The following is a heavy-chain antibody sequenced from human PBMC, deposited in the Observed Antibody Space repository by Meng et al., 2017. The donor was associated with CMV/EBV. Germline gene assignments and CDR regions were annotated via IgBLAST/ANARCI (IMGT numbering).Heavy chain of an antibody. J-gene: IGHJ5*02. CDR3: AKDRSSSVSFWFDP. CDR2: IYYSGST. Sequence: SETLSLTCTVSGGSISSSSYYWGWIRQPPGKGLEWIGSIYYSGSTYYNPSLKSRVTISVDTSKNQFSLKLSSVTAEDTAVYYCAKDRSSSVSFWFDPWGQGTLVTVSS. V-gene: IGHV4-39*07. D-gene: IGHD6-6*01. CDR1: GGSISSSSYY.